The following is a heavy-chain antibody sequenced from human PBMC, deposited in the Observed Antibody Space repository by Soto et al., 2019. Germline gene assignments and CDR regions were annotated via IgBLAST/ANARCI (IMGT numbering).Heavy chain of an antibody. J-gene: IGHJ6*02. V-gene: IGHV3-53*01. Sequence: GGSLRLSCAASGFTVSSNYMSWVRQAPGKGLEWVSVIYNGGSTYYADSVKGRFTISRDNSKNTLYLQMNSLRAEDTAVYYCARDYSGSYQAGYYGMDVWGQGTTVTVSS. CDR1: GFTVSSNY. D-gene: IGHD1-26*01. CDR3: ARDYSGSYQAGYYGMDV. CDR2: IYNGGST.